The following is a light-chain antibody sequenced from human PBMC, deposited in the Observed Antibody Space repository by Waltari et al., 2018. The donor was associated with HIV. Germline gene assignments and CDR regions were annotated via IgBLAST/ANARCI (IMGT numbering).Light chain of an antibody. CDR1: QSVSSY. CDR2: DAS. Sequence: IVLTQSQATLSLSPGERATLSCRASQSVSSYLALYQQKPGQAPRLLIYDASNRATGIPARFSGSGSGTDFTLTISSLEPEDFAIYYCQQRSTWPSLTFGGGTKVEIK. V-gene: IGKV3-11*01. J-gene: IGKJ4*01. CDR3: QQRSTWPSLT.